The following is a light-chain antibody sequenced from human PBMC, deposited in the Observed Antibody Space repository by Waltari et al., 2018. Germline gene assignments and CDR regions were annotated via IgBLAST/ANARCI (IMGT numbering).Light chain of an antibody. CDR2: DTS. J-gene: IGLJ2*01. CDR3: LLHYSGPRV. CDR1: TGAVTSSHY. V-gene: IGLV7-46*01. Sequence: QAVVTQEPSVTVSPGGTVTLTCGSSTGAVTSSHYPYWFHQKPGQAPRTLVYDTSNKHSWAPARFSGSVVGGKAALTLSGAQPEDEAEYYCLLHYSGPRVFGGGTKVTVL.